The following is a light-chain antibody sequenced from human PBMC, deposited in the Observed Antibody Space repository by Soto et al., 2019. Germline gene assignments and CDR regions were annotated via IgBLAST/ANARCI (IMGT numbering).Light chain of an antibody. V-gene: IGKV3-11*01. Sequence: EIVLTQSPATLSLSPGERATLSCRASQSVSSYLAWYQQKPGQAPRLLIYDASNRATGIPARFSGSGSGTEFTLTISSLQSEDFAVYYCQHYNNWPQRTLGQGTKV. CDR1: QSVSSY. CDR2: DAS. CDR3: QHYNNWPQRT. J-gene: IGKJ1*01.